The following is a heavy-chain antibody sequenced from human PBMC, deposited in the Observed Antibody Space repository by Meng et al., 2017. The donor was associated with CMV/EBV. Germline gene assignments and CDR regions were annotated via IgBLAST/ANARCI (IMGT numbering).Heavy chain of an antibody. D-gene: IGHD1-1*01. V-gene: IGHV3-30*02. Sequence: GESLKISCAASGFTFSSYGMHWVRQAPGKGLEWVAFIRYDGSNKYYADSVKGRFTISRDNAKNSLYLQMNSLRAEDTAVYYCARRYNWNDGSWGIVVGEDWTPTNYYYYGMDVWGQGTTVTVSS. CDR2: IRYDGSNK. CDR1: GFTFSSYG. J-gene: IGHJ6*02. CDR3: ARRYNWNDGSWGIVVGEDWTPTNYYYYGMDV.